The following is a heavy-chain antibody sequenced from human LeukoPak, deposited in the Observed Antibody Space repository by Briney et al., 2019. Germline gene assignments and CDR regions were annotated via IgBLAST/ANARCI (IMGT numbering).Heavy chain of an antibody. V-gene: IGHV3-21*01. CDR2: ITSSSNYM. Sequence: GGSLRLSCAASGFTFSDYSMNWVRQAPGKGLEWVSSITSSSNYMFYAGSVKGRFTISRDNAKNSLYLQMNSLRAEDTAVYYCAKDYGSSWYFGSYGMDVWGQGTTVTVSS. J-gene: IGHJ6*02. CDR1: GFTFSDYS. D-gene: IGHD6-13*01. CDR3: AKDYGSSWYFGSYGMDV.